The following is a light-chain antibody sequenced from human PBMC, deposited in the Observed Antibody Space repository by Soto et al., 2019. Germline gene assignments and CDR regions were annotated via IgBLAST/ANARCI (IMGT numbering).Light chain of an antibody. CDR3: PAWYDSLNGLV. Sequence: QSVLTQPPSASGTPGQRVTISCSGSSSNIGSNTVNWYQQLPGTAPKLLIYSNNQRPSGVPDRFSGSKSGTSASLAISGLQSEDEADYYCPAWYDSLNGLVFGGGTKLTVL. V-gene: IGLV1-44*01. CDR1: SSNIGSNT. CDR2: SNN. J-gene: IGLJ3*02.